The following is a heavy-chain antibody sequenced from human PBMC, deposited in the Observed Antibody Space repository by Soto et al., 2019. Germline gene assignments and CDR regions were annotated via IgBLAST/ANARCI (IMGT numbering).Heavy chain of an antibody. Sequence: QLQLPESGPGLVKPSETLSLTCTVSGGSISSSSYYWGWIRQPPGKGLEWIGSIYYSGSTYYNPSLRSRVTIPVETSKNQFSLNLSSVSAADTAVYYCARWLQLFLWFDTWGQGTLVTVSS. V-gene: IGHV4-39*01. J-gene: IGHJ5*02. CDR2: IYYSGST. CDR3: ARWLQLFLWFDT. CDR1: GGSISSSSYY. D-gene: IGHD5-12*01.